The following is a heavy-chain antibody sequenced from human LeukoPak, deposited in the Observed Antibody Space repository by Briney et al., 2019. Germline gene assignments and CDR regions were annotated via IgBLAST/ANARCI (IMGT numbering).Heavy chain of an antibody. D-gene: IGHD3-22*01. CDR1: GGSISSGGYS. V-gene: IGHV4-30-2*01. CDR2: IYHSGST. Sequence: PSETLSLTCAVSGGSISSGGYSWSWIRQPPGKGLEWIGYIYHSGSTYYNPSLKSRVTISVDRSKNQFSLKLSSVTAADTAVYYCASSSGYVFDYWGQGTLVTVSS. CDR3: ASSSGYVFDY. J-gene: IGHJ4*02.